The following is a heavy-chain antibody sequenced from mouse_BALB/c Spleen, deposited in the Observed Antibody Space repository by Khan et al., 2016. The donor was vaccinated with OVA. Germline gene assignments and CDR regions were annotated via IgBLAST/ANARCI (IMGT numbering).Heavy chain of an antibody. CDR2: ISGDSNTI. D-gene: IGHD1-1*01. J-gene: IGHJ2*01. V-gene: IGHV5-17*02. CDR1: GFTFSSYG. Sequence: EVQGVESGGDLVQPGGSRKLSCVASGFTFSSYGMHWVRQTPEKGLEWVAYISGDSNTIYYADTVKGRFTISRDNPRNTLFLQMTSLMSEDTAMYYCATSYFYGYYFDYWGPGTTLTVSS. CDR3: ATSYFYGYYFDY.